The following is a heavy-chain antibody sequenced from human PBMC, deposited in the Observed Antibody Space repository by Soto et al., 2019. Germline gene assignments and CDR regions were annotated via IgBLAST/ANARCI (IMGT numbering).Heavy chain of an antibody. CDR2: ISYDGSNK. D-gene: IGHD2-15*01. J-gene: IGHJ6*02. V-gene: IGHV3-30-3*01. CDR1: GFTFSSYA. CDR3: ARAGCDGGTCYTLVGLRYGMDV. Sequence: QVQLVESGGGVVQPGRSLRLSCAASGFTFSSYAMYWVRQAPGKGLEWVAVISYDGSNKYYADSVKGRFTISRDNSKNTLYLQINSLRAEDPAVYYCARAGCDGGTCYTLVGLRYGMDVWGQVTTVTVSS.